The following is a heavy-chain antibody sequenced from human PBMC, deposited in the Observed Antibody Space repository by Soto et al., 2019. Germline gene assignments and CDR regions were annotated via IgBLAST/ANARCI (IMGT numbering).Heavy chain of an antibody. CDR2: MNPNSGNT. D-gene: IGHD3-9*01. CDR3: ARGRAVDYDILTGYYNVGGDY. V-gene: IGHV1-8*01. J-gene: IGHJ4*02. Sequence: ASVKVSCKASGYTFTSYDINWVRQATGQGLEWMGWMNPNSGNTGYAQKFQGRVTMTRNTSTSTAYMELSSLRSEDTAVYYCARGRAVDYDILTGYYNVGGDYWGQGTLVTVSS. CDR1: GYTFTSYD.